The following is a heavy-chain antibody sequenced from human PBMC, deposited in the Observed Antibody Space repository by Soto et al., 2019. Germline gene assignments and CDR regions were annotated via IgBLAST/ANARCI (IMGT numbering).Heavy chain of an antibody. V-gene: IGHV4-39*01. CDR3: ARRLDYDFWSGYKNWFDP. D-gene: IGHD3-3*01. CDR2: IYYSGST. Sequence: QLQLQESGPGLVKPSETLSLTCTVSGGSISSSSYYWGWIRQPPGTGLEWIGSIYYSGSTYYNPSLKSRVTISVDTSKNQFSLKLSSVTAADTAVYYCARRLDYDFWSGYKNWFDPWGQGTLVTVSS. J-gene: IGHJ5*02. CDR1: GGSISSSSYY.